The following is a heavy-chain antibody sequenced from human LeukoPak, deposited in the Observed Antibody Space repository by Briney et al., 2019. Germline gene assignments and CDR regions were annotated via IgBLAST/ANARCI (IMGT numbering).Heavy chain of an antibody. CDR3: ATITYTVTALDAFDI. CDR2: IKPSGTNT. J-gene: IGHJ3*02. Sequence: ASVNVSCKPSGYTFTSYYMHWVRQVPGQGLEWMGIIKPSGTNTMYARKWQGRATMTRDTSTSTVYMELSSLRSEDTAVYYRATITYTVTALDAFDIWGQGTMVTVSS. D-gene: IGHD4-17*01. CDR1: GYTFTSYY. V-gene: IGHV1-46*03.